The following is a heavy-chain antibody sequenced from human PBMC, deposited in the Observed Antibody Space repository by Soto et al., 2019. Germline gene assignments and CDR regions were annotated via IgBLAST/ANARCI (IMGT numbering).Heavy chain of an antibody. CDR3: ARMDYSDSSGYFDF. Sequence: GASVKVSCKASGYTFTSYYIHWVRQAPGQGLEWMGVINPSGGTTGYAQKLQGRVTMTRDTSTSTVYMELSSLRSEDTAVYYCARMDYSDSSGYFDFWGQGTLVTVSS. CDR1: GYTFTSYY. CDR2: INPSGGTT. D-gene: IGHD3-22*01. V-gene: IGHV1-46*01. J-gene: IGHJ4*02.